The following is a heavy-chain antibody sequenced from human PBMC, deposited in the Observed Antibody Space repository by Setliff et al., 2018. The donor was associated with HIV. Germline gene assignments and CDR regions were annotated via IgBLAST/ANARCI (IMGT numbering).Heavy chain of an antibody. CDR2: INAVNGNT. CDR3: ARDLLPAAPYYFDY. J-gene: IGHJ4*02. V-gene: IGHV1-3*01. Sequence: GASVKVSCKASGYTFTSYAMHWVRQAPGQRLEWLGWINAVNGNTKYSQKFQGRDTITRDTSASTAYMELSSLRSEDTAVYYCARDLLPAAPYYFDYWGQGTLVTVSS. CDR1: GYTFTSYA. D-gene: IGHD2-2*01.